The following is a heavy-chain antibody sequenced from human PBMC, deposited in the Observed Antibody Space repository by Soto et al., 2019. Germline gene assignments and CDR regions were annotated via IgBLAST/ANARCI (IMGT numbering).Heavy chain of an antibody. J-gene: IGHJ3*02. D-gene: IGHD2-15*01. CDR1: GFTFDDYA. CDR2: ISWNSGSI. CDR3: AKDTKRGCSGGSCYLWSDAFDI. V-gene: IGHV3-9*01. Sequence: PGGSLRLSCAASGFTFDDYAMHWVRQAPGKGLEWVSGISWNSGSIGYADSVKGRFTISRDNAKNSLYLQMNSLRAEDTALYYCAKDTKRGCSGGSCYLWSDAFDIWGQGTMVTVSS.